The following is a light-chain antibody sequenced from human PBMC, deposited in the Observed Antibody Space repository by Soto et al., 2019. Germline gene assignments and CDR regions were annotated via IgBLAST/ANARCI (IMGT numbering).Light chain of an antibody. CDR2: EVS. CDR3: SSYAGSNNYVV. V-gene: IGLV2-8*01. J-gene: IGLJ2*01. Sequence: QSALTQPPSASGSPGQSVTISCTGTSCDVGGYNYVSWYQQHPGKAPKLMIYEVSKRPSGVPDRFSGSKSGNTASLTVSGLQAEDEADYYCSSYAGSNNYVVFGGGTKLTVL. CDR1: SCDVGGYNY.